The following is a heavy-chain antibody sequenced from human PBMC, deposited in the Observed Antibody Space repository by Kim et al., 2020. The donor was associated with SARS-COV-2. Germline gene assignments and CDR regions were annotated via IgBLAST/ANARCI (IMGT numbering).Heavy chain of an antibody. V-gene: IGHV4-61*02. J-gene: IGHJ6*02. CDR2: IYTSGST. CDR1: GGSISSGSYY. D-gene: IGHD3-3*01. Sequence: SQTLSLTCTVSGGSISSGSYYWSWIRQPAGKGLEWIGRIYTSGSTNYNPSLKSRVTISVDTSKNQFSLKLSSVTAADTAVYYCARDTAYDFWSGYLDYYYYYGMDVWGQGTTVTVSS. CDR3: ARDTAYDFWSGYLDYYYYYGMDV.